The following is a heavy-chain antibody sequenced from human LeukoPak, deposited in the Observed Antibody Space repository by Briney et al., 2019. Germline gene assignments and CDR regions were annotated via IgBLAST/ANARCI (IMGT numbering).Heavy chain of an antibody. CDR2: IHYSGST. D-gene: IGHD1-14*01. CDR3: ARRGTGDWFDP. CDR1: GGSISSGGYY. Sequence: SQTLSLTCTVSGGSISSGGYYWSWIRQHPGRGLEWIGYIHYSGSTYYNPSLKSRVTISVDTSKNQFSLKLSSVTAADTAVYYCARRGTGDWFDPWGQGTLVTVSS. J-gene: IGHJ5*02. V-gene: IGHV4-31*03.